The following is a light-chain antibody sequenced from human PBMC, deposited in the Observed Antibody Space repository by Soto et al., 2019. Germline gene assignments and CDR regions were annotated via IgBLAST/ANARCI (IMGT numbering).Light chain of an antibody. V-gene: IGKV1-5*01. CDR3: QQYNSYSWT. CDR1: QSISSW. Sequence: DIPMTQSPSTLSASVGDRVTITCRASQSISSWLAWYQQKPGKAPKLLIYDASSLESGVPSRFSGSGSGTEFTLTISSPQPDDFATYYCQQYNSYSWTFAQGTKVEIK. J-gene: IGKJ1*01. CDR2: DAS.